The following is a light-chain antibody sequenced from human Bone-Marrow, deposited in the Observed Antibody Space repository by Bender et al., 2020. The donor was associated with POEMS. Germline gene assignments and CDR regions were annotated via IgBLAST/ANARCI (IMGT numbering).Light chain of an antibody. CDR3: SSYADNSVWV. CDR1: SSDVGGYNY. J-gene: IGLJ3*02. V-gene: IGLV2-8*01. Sequence: QSALTQPPSASGSPGQSVTISCTGTSSDVGGYNYVSWYQQHPGKAPKLMICEVNKRPSGVPDRFSGSKSGNTASLTVSGLQAEDEADYYCSSYADNSVWVFGGGTKLTVL. CDR2: EVN.